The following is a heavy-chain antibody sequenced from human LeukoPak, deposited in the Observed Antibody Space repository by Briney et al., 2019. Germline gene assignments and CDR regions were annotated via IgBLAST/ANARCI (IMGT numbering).Heavy chain of an antibody. Sequence: PGGSLRLSCAASGFTVSSNYMSWVRQAPGKGLEWVSIIYTGGSTYYADSVKGRFTISRDNSKNTLYLQMNSLRADDTAVYYCARRQVDLDAFDIWGQGTMVTVSS. J-gene: IGHJ3*02. CDR2: IYTGGST. D-gene: IGHD3-3*01. CDR1: GFTVSSNY. V-gene: IGHV3-66*01. CDR3: ARRQVDLDAFDI.